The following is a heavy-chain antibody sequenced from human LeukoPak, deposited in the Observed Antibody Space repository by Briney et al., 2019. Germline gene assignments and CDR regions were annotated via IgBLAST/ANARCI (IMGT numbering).Heavy chain of an antibody. CDR2: IIPIFGTA. CDR3: AREGSYYDFWSGPDY. D-gene: IGHD3-3*01. Sequence: SVKVSCKASGGTFSSYAISWVRQAPGQGLEWMGRIIPIFGTAHYAQKFQGRVTITTDESTSTAYMELSSLRSEDTAVYYCAREGSYYDFWSGPDYWGQGTLVTVSS. CDR1: GGTFSSYA. J-gene: IGHJ4*02. V-gene: IGHV1-69*05.